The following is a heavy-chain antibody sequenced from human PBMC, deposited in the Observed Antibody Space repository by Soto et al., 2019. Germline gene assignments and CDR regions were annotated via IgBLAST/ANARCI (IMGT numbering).Heavy chain of an antibody. CDR2: INRSGRA. J-gene: IGHJ4*02. CDR1: GGSFSGYS. CDR3: ARGLSSEDSSSGGWYLFNY. Sequence: QVQLQQWGAGLLKPSETLSLTCAVYGGSFSGYSWTWIRQPPGKALEWIGQINRSGRANYNPSLKSRITLPVATPTTLSSLELPSVTAADTAVYYCARGLSSEDSSSGGWYLFNYWCQGTLVTVSS. D-gene: IGHD3-10*01. V-gene: IGHV4-34*02.